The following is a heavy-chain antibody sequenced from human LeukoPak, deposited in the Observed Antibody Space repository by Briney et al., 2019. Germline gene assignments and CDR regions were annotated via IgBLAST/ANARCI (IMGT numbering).Heavy chain of an antibody. CDR1: GYTFTGYY. Sequence: ASVKVSCKASGYTFTGYYMHWVRQAPGQGLEWMGWINPNSGGTNYAQKFQGRVTMTRDTSISTAYMELSRLRSDDTAVYYCARERPGITMVRGVIIRGNWLDPWGQGTLVTVSS. J-gene: IGHJ5*02. CDR3: ARERPGITMVRGVIIRGNWLDP. D-gene: IGHD3-10*01. CDR2: INPNSGGT. V-gene: IGHV1-2*02.